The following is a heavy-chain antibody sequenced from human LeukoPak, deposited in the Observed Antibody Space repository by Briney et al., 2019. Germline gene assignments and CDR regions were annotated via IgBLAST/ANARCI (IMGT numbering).Heavy chain of an antibody. Sequence: SETLSLTCTVSGASIRSYYWNWLRQPPGKGLEWIGYINYSGSTNSNPSLKSRATISMDTSKHHFSLKLSSVTAADTAVYYCARDTRSYDSSGYYFFDFWGQGTLVTISS. V-gene: IGHV4-59*01. CDR3: ARDTRSYDSSGYYFFDF. CDR2: INYSGST. J-gene: IGHJ4*02. CDR1: GASIRSYY. D-gene: IGHD3-22*01.